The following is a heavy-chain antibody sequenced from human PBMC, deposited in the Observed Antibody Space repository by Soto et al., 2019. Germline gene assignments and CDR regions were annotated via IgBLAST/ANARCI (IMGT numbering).Heavy chain of an antibody. CDR2: ISYDGSNK. CDR3: ARDPRPTITMIVGCWFGY. J-gene: IGHJ4*02. D-gene: IGHD3-22*01. Sequence: PGRSLRLSCVASGSPCSSYAMHWVRQAPGKGLEWVAVISYDGSNKYYADSVKGRFTISRDNSKNTLYLQMNSLRAEDTAVYYCARDPRPTITMIVGCWFGYWGQGTLVTVSS. CDR1: GSPCSSYA. V-gene: IGHV3-30-3*01.